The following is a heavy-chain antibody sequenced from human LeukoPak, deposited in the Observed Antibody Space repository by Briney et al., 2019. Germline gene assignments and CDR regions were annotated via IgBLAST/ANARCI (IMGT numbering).Heavy chain of an antibody. Sequence: GGSLRLSCAASGFTFSSYGMHWVRQAPGKGLGWVAVISYDGSNKYYADSVTGRFTISRDNSKNTLYLQMNSLRAEDTAVYYCAKALWDVYYFDYWGQGTLVTVSS. D-gene: IGHD1-26*01. CDR2: ISYDGSNK. J-gene: IGHJ4*02. CDR1: GFTFSSYG. CDR3: AKALWDVYYFDY. V-gene: IGHV3-30*18.